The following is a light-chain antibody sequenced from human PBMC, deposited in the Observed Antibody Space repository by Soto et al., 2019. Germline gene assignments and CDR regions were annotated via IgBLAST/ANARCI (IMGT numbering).Light chain of an antibody. Sequence: ENVLTQSPGTLSLSPGERATLSCRASQSVSSSYLGWYQQKPGQAPRLLIYGASSRATGIPDRFSGSGSGTDFTLTIRRLEPEDFAVYQCQQYGSSPYTFGQGTKLEIK. CDR3: QQYGSSPYT. CDR1: QSVSSSY. CDR2: GAS. J-gene: IGKJ2*01. V-gene: IGKV3-20*01.